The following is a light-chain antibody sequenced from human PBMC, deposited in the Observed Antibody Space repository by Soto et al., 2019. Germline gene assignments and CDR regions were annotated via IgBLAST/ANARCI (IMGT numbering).Light chain of an antibody. CDR3: QQYGSSGT. V-gene: IGKV3-20*01. CDR1: QSVSNNY. Sequence: EILMTQSPVTLSLSPGERSTLSCSASQSVSNNYLAWYQQKPGQAPRLLIYGASNRATGIPDRFSGSGSGTDFTLTISRLEPEDFAVYYCQQYGSSGTFGQGTKVDI. CDR2: GAS. J-gene: IGKJ1*01.